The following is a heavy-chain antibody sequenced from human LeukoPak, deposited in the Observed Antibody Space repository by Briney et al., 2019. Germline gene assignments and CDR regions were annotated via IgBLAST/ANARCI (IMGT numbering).Heavy chain of an antibody. CDR2: IYYSGST. CDR3: ARHVSGWYYFDY. J-gene: IGHJ4*02. V-gene: IGHV4-39*01. Sequence: SETLSLTCTVSGGSTSSSSYYWGWIRQPPGKGLEWIGSIYYSGSTYYNPSLKSRVTISVDTSKSQFSLKLSSVTAADTAVYYCARHVSGWYYFDYWGQGTLVTVSS. D-gene: IGHD6-19*01. CDR1: GGSTSSSSYY.